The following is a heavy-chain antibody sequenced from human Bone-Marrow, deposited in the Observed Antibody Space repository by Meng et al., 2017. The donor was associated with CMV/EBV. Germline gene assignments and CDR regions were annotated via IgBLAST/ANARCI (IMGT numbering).Heavy chain of an antibody. CDR3: ARVVLSITGTIFDY. Sequence: SETLSLTCTVSGGSISSSSYYWGWIRQPPGKGLECIGYIYYSGSTNYNPSLKSRVTISVDTSKNQFSLKLSSVTAADTAVYYCARVVLSITGTIFDYWGQGTLVTVSS. J-gene: IGHJ4*02. V-gene: IGHV4-61*05. CDR2: IYYSGST. CDR1: GGSISSSSYY. D-gene: IGHD1-20*01.